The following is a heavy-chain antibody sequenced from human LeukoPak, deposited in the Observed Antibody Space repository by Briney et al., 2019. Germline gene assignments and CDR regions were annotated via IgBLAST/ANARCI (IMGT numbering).Heavy chain of an antibody. J-gene: IGHJ3*02. V-gene: IGHV3-11*04. D-gene: IGHD6-6*01. CDR2: ITSSATT. CDR1: GFTFSDYY. CDR3: ARDLGPHSSSPNSGAFDI. Sequence: GGSLRLSCAASGFTFSDYYMTWIRQAPGKGLEWVSYITSSATTHYADSVKGRFTIPRDNAKTSLYLQMNSLRAEDTAVYYCARDLGPHSSSPNSGAFDIWGQGTMVTVSS.